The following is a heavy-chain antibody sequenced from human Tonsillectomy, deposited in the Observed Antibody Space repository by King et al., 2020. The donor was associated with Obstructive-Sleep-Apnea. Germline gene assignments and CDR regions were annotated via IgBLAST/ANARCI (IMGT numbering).Heavy chain of an antibody. Sequence: VQLVESGGGVVQPGRSLRLSCAASGFTFSSYAMHWVCQAPGKGLGWGAVISYDGSKKYYADAVKGRFTISRDNSKNTLYLQMNSLRAEDTAVYYCARVLQWVDYWGQGTLVTVSS. CDR2: ISYDGSKK. D-gene: IGHD6-19*01. J-gene: IGHJ4*02. CDR3: ARVLQWVDY. V-gene: IGHV3-30*04. CDR1: GFTFSSYA.